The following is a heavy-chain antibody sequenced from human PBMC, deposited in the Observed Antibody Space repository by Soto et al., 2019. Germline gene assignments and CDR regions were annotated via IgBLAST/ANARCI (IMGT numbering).Heavy chain of an antibody. CDR2: IDPSDSHT. CDR1: GYSFTNFW. Sequence: PGESLKISCKGSGYSFTNFWITWVRQMSGKGLEWMGRIDPSDSHTNYSPSFQGHITISADKSISTAYLQWSSLKASDTAMYYCARLSLPPPGYYRYYDNDMDVWGEGTKVTVSS. CDR3: ARLSLPPPGYYRYYDNDMDV. J-gene: IGHJ6*03. V-gene: IGHV5-10-1*01. D-gene: IGHD2-15*01.